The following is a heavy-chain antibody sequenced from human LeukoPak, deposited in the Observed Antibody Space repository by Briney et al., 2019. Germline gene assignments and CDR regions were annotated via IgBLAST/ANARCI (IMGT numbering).Heavy chain of an antibody. Sequence: GTSVKVSCKASGYTFTNYYMHWVRQAPGQGLEWMGIIDPSNGRTSYAQKFQGRVIVTSDTSTNTVFMDLSSLRSDDTAVYYCARVGGGYSSSSGRDYWGQGTLVTVSS. CDR2: IDPSNGRT. CDR3: ARVGGGYSSSSGRDY. D-gene: IGHD6-6*01. J-gene: IGHJ4*02. V-gene: IGHV1-46*03. CDR1: GYTFTNYY.